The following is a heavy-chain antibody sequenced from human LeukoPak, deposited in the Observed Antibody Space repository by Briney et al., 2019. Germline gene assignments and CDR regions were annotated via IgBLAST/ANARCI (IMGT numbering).Heavy chain of an antibody. D-gene: IGHD1-26*01. CDR2: IYTSGST. CDR1: GGSISSYY. J-gene: IGHJ4*02. Sequence: SETLSLTCTVSGGSISSYYWSWIRQPAGKGLEWIGRIYTSGSTNYNPSLKSRVTISVDTSKNQFSLKLSSVTAADTAVYYCARHTYSGSYPYYFDYWGQGTLVTVSS. V-gene: IGHV4-4*07. CDR3: ARHTYSGSYPYYFDY.